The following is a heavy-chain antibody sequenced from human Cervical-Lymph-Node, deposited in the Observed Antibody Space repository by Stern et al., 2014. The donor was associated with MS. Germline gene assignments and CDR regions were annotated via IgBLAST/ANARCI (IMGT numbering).Heavy chain of an antibody. V-gene: IGHV1-69*09. Sequence: VQLVESGAEVKKPGSSVKVSCKASGGTFSTYAISWVRQSPGQGLEWMGRIIPILVIRNYAQKFQGRVTITADKSTSTAYMELSSLRSEDTAVYYCARERGSGSYVDYWGQGTLVTVSS. D-gene: IGHD3-10*01. J-gene: IGHJ4*02. CDR3: ARERGSGSYVDY. CDR2: IIPILVIR. CDR1: GGTFSTYA.